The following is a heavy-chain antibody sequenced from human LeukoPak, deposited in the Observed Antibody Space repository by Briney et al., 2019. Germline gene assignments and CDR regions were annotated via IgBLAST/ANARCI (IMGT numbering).Heavy chain of an antibody. J-gene: IGHJ3*02. CDR1: GGSIISSNYY. CDR2: MFYGGST. Sequence: KPSETLSLTCTVSGGSIISSNYYWGRIRQPPGKGLEWIGSMFYGGSTSYNPSLKSRVTISVDTSKNQFSVKLSSVTAADTAVYYCARQRVDLGCDAFDIWGQGTMITASS. D-gene: IGHD3/OR15-3a*01. V-gene: IGHV4-39*01. CDR3: ARQRVDLGCDAFDI.